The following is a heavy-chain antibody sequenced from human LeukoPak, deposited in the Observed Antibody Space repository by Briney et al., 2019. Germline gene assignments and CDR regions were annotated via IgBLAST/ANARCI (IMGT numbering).Heavy chain of an antibody. V-gene: IGHV4-59*08. CDR2: IHYSGSP. CDR3: ARHSNWNGGVDWFDP. Sequence: SETLSLTCTVSGGSNYWSWIRQPPGKGLEWIGYIHYSGSPNYNPSPKSRLTISIDTSKNQFSLKLNSVTAADTAVYYCARHSNWNGGVDWFDPWGQGTQVTVSS. J-gene: IGHJ5*02. CDR1: GGSNY. D-gene: IGHD1-20*01.